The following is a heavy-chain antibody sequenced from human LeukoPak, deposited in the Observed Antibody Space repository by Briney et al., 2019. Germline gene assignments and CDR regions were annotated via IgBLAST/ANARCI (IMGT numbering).Heavy chain of an antibody. CDR3: AKDSSGTYHFDY. Sequence: PGGSLRLSCAASGFTFSSYEMNWVRQAPGKGLEWVAVISYAGSNKYYAESVKGRFTISRDNSKNTLYLQMNSLRAEDTAVYYCAKDSSGTYHFDYWGQGTLVTVSS. V-gene: IGHV3-30*18. CDR2: ISYAGSNK. CDR1: GFTFSSYE. D-gene: IGHD3-10*01. J-gene: IGHJ4*02.